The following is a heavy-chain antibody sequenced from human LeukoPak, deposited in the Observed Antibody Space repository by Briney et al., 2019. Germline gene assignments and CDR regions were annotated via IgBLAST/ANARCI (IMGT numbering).Heavy chain of an antibody. CDR2: ISKSGNT. J-gene: IGHJ5*02. V-gene: IGHV4-59*01. Sequence: TSETLSLTCTVSGGSLNTYYWSWIRQPPGERLEWIGYISKSGNTNYNPSLKSRVIISVDTSGNHFSLKLNSVTAADTAVYYCARGGPTVRDFEPWGRGTLVTVSS. CDR3: ARGGPTVRDFEP. CDR1: GGSLNTYY. D-gene: IGHD3-3*01.